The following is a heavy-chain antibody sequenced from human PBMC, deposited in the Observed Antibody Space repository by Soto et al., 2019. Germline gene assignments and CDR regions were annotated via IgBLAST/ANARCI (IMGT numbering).Heavy chain of an antibody. V-gene: IGHV3-7*01. D-gene: IGHD6-13*01. J-gene: IGHJ2*01. CDR2: IKQDGSET. CDR1: GFTFSSYW. CDR3: ARQQLSVRCFDL. Sequence: EVQLVESGGGLVQPGGSLRLSCAASGFTFSSYWMSWVRQAPGKGLAWVANIKQDGSETYYVDSVKGRFTISRDNAKNSLFLQMNSLRAEDTAVYYCARQQLSVRCFDLWGRGTLVTVSS.